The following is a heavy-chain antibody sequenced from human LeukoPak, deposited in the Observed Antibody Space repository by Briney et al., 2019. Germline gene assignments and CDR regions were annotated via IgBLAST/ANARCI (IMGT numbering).Heavy chain of an antibody. CDR1: GFTVSSDY. Sequence: GGSLRLSCAASGFTVSSDYVSWVRQAPGKGLEWVSAISGSGGSTYYADSVKGRFTISRDNSKNTLYLQMNSLRAEDTAVYYCAKDLELGPGRPFMDVWGKGTTVTVSS. J-gene: IGHJ6*03. CDR2: ISGSGGST. V-gene: IGHV3-23*01. CDR3: AKDLELGPGRPFMDV. D-gene: IGHD3-10*01.